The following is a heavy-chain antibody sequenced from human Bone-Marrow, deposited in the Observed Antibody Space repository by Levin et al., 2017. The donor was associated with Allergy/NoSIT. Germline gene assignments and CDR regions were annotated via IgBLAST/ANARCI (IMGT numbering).Heavy chain of an antibody. J-gene: IGHJ4*02. CDR1: GFTFSSYS. D-gene: IGHD6-13*01. CDR3: ARGQTSSSLTNFDY. CDR2: ISFIISSI. V-gene: IGHV3-21*06. Sequence: GESLKISCAASGFTFSSYSMSWVRQAPGKGLEWVSSISFIISSIYYADSVKGRFTMSRDNAKNSLYLQMNSLRAEDTAVYYCARGQTSSSLTNFDYWGQGTLVTVSS.